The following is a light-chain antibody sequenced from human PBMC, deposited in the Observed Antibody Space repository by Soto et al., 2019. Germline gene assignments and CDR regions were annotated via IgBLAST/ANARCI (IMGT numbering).Light chain of an antibody. CDR3: QQSYSTPRVT. Sequence: DIEMTQAPSSLSASIGDRVTITCRASQSISSYLNWYQQKPGKAPKLLIYAASSLQSGVPSRFSGSGSGTDFTLTISSLQPEDIATYYCQQSYSTPRVTFGQGTKV. CDR2: AAS. J-gene: IGKJ1*01. V-gene: IGKV1-39*01. CDR1: QSISSY.